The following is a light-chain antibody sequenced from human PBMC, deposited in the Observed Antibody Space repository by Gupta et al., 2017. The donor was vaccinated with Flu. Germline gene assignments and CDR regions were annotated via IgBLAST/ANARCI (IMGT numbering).Light chain of an antibody. V-gene: IGLV1-51*01. J-gene: IGLJ2*01. CDR3: GTCDSSRSAGI. Sequence: QHVLTQPLSESAAPGPKVPISCSGSSSNIGNNYVFWYQQLPGTAPILLIYDNNTRPSEIPDRFSGSKSGTTATLGITGLQAGDEADYYCGTCDSSRSAGIFGGGTKLTVL. CDR1: SSNIGNNY. CDR2: DNN.